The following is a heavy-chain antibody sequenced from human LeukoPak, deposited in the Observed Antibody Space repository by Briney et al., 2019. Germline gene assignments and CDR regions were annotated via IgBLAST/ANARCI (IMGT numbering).Heavy chain of an antibody. Sequence: GGSLRLSCAASGFTFSSYAMHWVRQAPGKGLEWMGGFDPEDGETIYAQKFQGRVTMTEDTSTDTAYMELSSLRSEDTAVYYCATVVLGYCTNGVCPHAFDYWGQGTLVTVSS. D-gene: IGHD2-8*01. CDR3: ATVVLGYCTNGVCPHAFDY. CDR1: GFTFSSYA. CDR2: FDPEDGET. V-gene: IGHV1-24*01. J-gene: IGHJ4*02.